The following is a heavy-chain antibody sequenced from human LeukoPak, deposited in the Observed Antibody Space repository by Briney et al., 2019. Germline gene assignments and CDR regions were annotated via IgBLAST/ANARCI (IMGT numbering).Heavy chain of an antibody. CDR1: GGSFSGYY. V-gene: IGHV4-34*01. J-gene: IGHJ5*02. D-gene: IGHD3-22*01. CDR3: ATGRPSYYYDSSGYEFDP. Sequence: SETLSLTCAVYGGSFSGYYWSWIRQPPGKGLEWIGEINHSGSTNYNPSLKSRVAISVDTSKNQFSLTLSSVTAADTAVYYCATGRPSYYYDSSGYEFDPWGQGTLVTISP. CDR2: INHSGST.